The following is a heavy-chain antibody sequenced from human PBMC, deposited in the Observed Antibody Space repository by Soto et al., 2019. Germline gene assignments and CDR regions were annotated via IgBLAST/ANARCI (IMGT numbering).Heavy chain of an antibody. CDR2: IIPIFGTA. CDR3: ARVISAARYQLLRNWFDP. V-gene: IGHV1-69*06. J-gene: IGHJ5*02. CDR1: GGTFSSYA. Sequence: ASVKVSCKASGGTFSSYAISCVRQAPGQGLEWMGGIIPIFGTANYAQKFQGRVTITADKSTSTAYMELSSLRSEDTAVYYCARVISAARYQLLRNWFDPWGQGTLVTVSS. D-gene: IGHD2-2*01.